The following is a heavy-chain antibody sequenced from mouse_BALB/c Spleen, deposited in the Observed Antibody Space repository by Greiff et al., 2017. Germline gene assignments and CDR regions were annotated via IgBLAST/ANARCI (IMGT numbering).Heavy chain of an antibody. J-gene: IGHJ3*01. CDR2: ISSGGSYT. Sequence: DVHLVESGGGLVKPGGSLKLSCAASGFTFSSYTKSWVRQTPEKRLEWVATISSGGSYTYYPDSVKGRFTISRDNAKNTLYLQVSSLKSEDTAMYYCTREGYYGNSWFAYWGQGTLVTVSA. D-gene: IGHD2-1*01. CDR1: GFTFSSYT. CDR3: TREGYYGNSWFAY. V-gene: IGHV5-6-4*01.